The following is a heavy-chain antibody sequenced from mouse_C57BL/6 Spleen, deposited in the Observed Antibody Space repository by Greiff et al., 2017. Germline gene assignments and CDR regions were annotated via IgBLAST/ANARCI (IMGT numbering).Heavy chain of an antibody. V-gene: IGHV1-75*01. J-gene: IGHJ1*03. CDR2: IFPGSGST. Sequence: QVQLQQSGPELVKPGASVKISCKASGYTFTDYYINWVKQRPGQGLEWIGWIFPGSGSTYYNEKFKGKATLTVDQSSSTAYMLLSSLTSEDSAVYFCARSDYGSRDWYFDVWGTGTTVTVSS. D-gene: IGHD1-1*01. CDR3: ARSDYGSRDWYFDV. CDR1: GYTFTDYY.